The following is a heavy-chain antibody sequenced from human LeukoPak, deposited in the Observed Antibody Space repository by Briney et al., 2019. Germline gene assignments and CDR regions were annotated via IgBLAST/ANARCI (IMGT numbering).Heavy chain of an antibody. D-gene: IGHD1-26*01. CDR2: IYPGDSDT. V-gene: IGHV5-51*01. Sequence: GESLKISCKGSGYSFTSYWIGWVRQMPGKGLEWMGIIYPGDSDTRYSPSFQGQVTISADKSISTAYLQWSSLKASDTAIYYCARPLPVVGGLLGAFDIWGQGTMVTVSS. CDR3: ARPLPVVGGLLGAFDI. CDR1: GYSFTSYW. J-gene: IGHJ3*02.